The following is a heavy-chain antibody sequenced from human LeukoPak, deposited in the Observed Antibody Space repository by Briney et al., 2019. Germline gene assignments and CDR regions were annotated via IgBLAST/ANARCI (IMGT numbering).Heavy chain of an antibody. Sequence: PSETLSLTCAVYGESFSGYCWSWIRQPPGKGLEWIGEINHSGSTNYNPSLKSRVTISVDTSKNQFSLKLSSVTAADTAVYYCARSLNFGVKGAFDIWGQGTMVTVSS. CDR1: GESFSGYC. J-gene: IGHJ3*02. D-gene: IGHD3-3*01. CDR3: ARSLNFGVKGAFDI. CDR2: INHSGST. V-gene: IGHV4-34*01.